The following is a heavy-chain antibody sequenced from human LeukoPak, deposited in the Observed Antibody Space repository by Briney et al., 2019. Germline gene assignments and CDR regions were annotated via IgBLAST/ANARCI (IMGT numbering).Heavy chain of an antibody. CDR1: GYTFTSYG. V-gene: IGHV1-18*01. J-gene: IGHJ6*03. D-gene: IGHD3-10*01. Sequence: ASVKVSCQASGYTFTSYGISWVRQAPGQGLEWMGWISAYNGNTNYAQKLQGRVTMTTDTSTSTAYMELRSLRSDDTAVYYCARDHYYGSGSTLYYYYYMDVWGKGTRSPSP. CDR3: ARDHYYGSGSTLYYYYYMDV. CDR2: ISAYNGNT.